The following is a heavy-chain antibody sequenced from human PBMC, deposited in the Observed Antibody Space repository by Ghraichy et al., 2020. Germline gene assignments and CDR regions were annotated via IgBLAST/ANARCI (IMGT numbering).Heavy chain of an antibody. CDR1: GGSFSGYY. CDR2: INHSGST. D-gene: IGHD2-8*01. Sequence: SETLSLTCAVYGGSFSGYYWSWIRQPPGKGLEWIGEINHSGSTNYNPSLKSRVTISVDTSKNQFSLKLSSVTAADTAVYYCARGRCTNGVCSPGSSGWYSDYWGKGTLVTVSS. V-gene: IGHV4-34*01. CDR3: ARGRCTNGVCSPGSSGWYSDY. J-gene: IGHJ4*02.